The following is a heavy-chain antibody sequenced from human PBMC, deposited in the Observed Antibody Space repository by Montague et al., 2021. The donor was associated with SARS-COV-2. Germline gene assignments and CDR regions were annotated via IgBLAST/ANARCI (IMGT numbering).Heavy chain of an antibody. D-gene: IGHD3-10*01. Sequence: SETLSLTCIVSGGSISSRTYYWGWIRQPPGKGLEWIGCIFYDGSTYYNPSLKSRVTISVDTPKNQFSLNLSSVTAADTAVYYCARHGPNDYYHSRYFDLWGRGTLVTVSS. CDR3: ARHGPNDYYHSRYFDL. V-gene: IGHV4-39*01. CDR1: GGSISSRTYY. J-gene: IGHJ2*01. CDR2: IFYDGST.